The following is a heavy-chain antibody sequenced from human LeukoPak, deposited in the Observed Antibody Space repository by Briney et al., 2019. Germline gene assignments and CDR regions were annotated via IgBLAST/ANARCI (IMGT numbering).Heavy chain of an antibody. V-gene: IGHV3-33*06. Sequence: PGRSLRLSCAASGFTFSSYGMHWVCQAPGKGLEWVAVIWYNGGNKYYADSVKGRFTISRDNSKNTLYLQMNSLRAEDTAVYYCAKERASGYFDYWGQGTLVTVSS. CDR1: GFTFSSYG. CDR2: IWYNGGNK. J-gene: IGHJ4*02. CDR3: AKERASGYFDY.